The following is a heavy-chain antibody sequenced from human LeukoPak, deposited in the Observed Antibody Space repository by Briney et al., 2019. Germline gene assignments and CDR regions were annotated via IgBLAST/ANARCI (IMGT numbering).Heavy chain of an antibody. CDR3: TQLSRGY. Sequence: PGGSLRLSCAASGFSLSDAWMSWVRQAPGKGLECVGRLKPTADGGTTDYAEPVNGRFTVSRDDSKNTMYLQMNSLKVEDTGLYYCTQLSRGYWGQGTQVTVSS. J-gene: IGHJ4*02. CDR1: GFSLSDAW. CDR2: LKPTADGGTT. D-gene: IGHD2-15*01. V-gene: IGHV3-15*01.